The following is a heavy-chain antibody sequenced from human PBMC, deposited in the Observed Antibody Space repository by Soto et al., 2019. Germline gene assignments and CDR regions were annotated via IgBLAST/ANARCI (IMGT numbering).Heavy chain of an antibody. CDR2: ISGSGGST. CDR3: AKKVPAALYYFDY. J-gene: IGHJ4*02. CDR1: GFTFSSYA. D-gene: IGHD2-2*01. V-gene: IGHV3-23*01. Sequence: EVQLLESGGGLVQPGGSLRLSCAADGFTFSSYAMSWVRQAPGQGLEWVSAISGSGGSTYYADSVKGRFTISRDKSKNTLYLQMNSLRAEDTAVYYCAKKVPAALYYFDYWGQGTLVTVSS.